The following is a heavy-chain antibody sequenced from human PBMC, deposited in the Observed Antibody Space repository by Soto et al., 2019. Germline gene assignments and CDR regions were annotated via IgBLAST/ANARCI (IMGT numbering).Heavy chain of an antibody. D-gene: IGHD3-10*01. V-gene: IGHV4-59*13. CDR3: ARAQPFEFHNWFDP. J-gene: IGHJ5*02. CDR2: IYDSGST. Sequence: QVQLQESGPGLVKSSETLSLTCTVTGGSISSYYWSWIRRPPGKGLEWIGHIYDSGSTNYNPSLESRVTISLDTSTHQFSLKFSSVTAADTAVYYCARAQPFEFHNWFDPWGQGTLVSVSA. CDR1: GGSISSYY.